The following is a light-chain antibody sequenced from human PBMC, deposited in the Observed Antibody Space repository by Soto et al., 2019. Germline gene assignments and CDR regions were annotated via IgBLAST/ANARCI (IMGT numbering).Light chain of an antibody. Sequence: DLVMTQSPLSLPVTPGEPASISCKSSQSLLHSNGYNFLDWYLQKPGQSPRLLIYLGSNRASGVPDRFSGSGSGTDFTLKISRVEAEDVGVYYCMQALQTPRTFGQGTKVELK. CDR2: LGS. CDR3: MQALQTPRT. CDR1: QSLLHSNGYNF. V-gene: IGKV2-28*01. J-gene: IGKJ1*01.